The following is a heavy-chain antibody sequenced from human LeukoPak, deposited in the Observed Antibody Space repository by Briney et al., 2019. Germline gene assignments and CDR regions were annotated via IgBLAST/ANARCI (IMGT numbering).Heavy chain of an antibody. Sequence: GASVKVSCKTSGYTFTGYYMHWVRQAPGQGLEWMGWINPNSGGTNYAQKFQGRVTMTRDTSISTAYMELSRLRSDDTAVYYCAGDPYYDILTGQFDYWGQGTLLTVSS. CDR2: INPNSGGT. CDR1: GYTFTGYY. J-gene: IGHJ4*02. D-gene: IGHD3-9*01. V-gene: IGHV1-2*02. CDR3: AGDPYYDILTGQFDY.